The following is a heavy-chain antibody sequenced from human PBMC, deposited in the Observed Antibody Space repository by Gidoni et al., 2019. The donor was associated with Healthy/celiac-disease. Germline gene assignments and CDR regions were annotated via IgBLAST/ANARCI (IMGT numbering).Heavy chain of an antibody. Sequence: QVQLQESGPGLVKPSETLSLTCTVSGGSISSYYWSWIRQPPGKGLEWIGYIYYSGSTNYNPSLKSRVTISVDTSKNQFSLKLSSVTAADTAVYYCARHSDYYGSGSFIIEGYFDYWGQGTLVTVSS. CDR2: IYYSGST. CDR3: ARHSDYYGSGSFIIEGYFDY. J-gene: IGHJ4*02. CDR1: GGSISSYY. D-gene: IGHD3-10*01. V-gene: IGHV4-59*08.